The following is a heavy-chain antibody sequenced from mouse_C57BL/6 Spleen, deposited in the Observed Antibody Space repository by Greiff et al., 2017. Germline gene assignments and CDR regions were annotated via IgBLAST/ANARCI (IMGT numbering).Heavy chain of an antibody. CDR2: INPYHGGT. J-gene: IGHJ2*01. Sequence: VQLQQSGPVLVKPGASVKMSCKASGYTFTDYYMNWVKQSHGKSLEWIGVINPYHGGTSYNQKFKGKATLTVDKSSSTAYMELTSLTSDDSAVYYCARSRSGDYFDYWGQGTTLTVSS. V-gene: IGHV1-19*01. CDR3: ARSRSGDYFDY. CDR1: GYTFTDYY.